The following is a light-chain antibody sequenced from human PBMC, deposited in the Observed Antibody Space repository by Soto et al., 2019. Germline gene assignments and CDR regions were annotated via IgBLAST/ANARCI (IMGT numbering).Light chain of an antibody. Sequence: EIVLTQSPSTLSLSPGERATLSCRASQSVSNNYLAWYQQKPDQAPRLLIYGASSRATGVPDRFSGSGSGTYFTLTINRLEPEDFAVYYRQQYDISPFTFGPGTKVDIK. V-gene: IGKV3-20*01. CDR2: GAS. J-gene: IGKJ3*01. CDR3: QQYDISPFT. CDR1: QSVSNNY.